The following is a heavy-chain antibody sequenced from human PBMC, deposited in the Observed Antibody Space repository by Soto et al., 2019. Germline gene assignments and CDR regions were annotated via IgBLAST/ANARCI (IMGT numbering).Heavy chain of an antibody. CDR2: IYPGDSDT. D-gene: IGHD3-3*01. CDR1: GYSFTSYW. J-gene: IGHJ5*02. CDR3: ARRITIFGDQNWFDP. Sequence: LKISCKGSGYSFTSYWIGWVLQMPGKGLEWMGIIYPGDSDTRYSPSFQGQVTISADKSISTAYLQWSSLKASDTAMYYCARRITIFGDQNWFDPWGQGTLVTVSS. V-gene: IGHV5-51*01.